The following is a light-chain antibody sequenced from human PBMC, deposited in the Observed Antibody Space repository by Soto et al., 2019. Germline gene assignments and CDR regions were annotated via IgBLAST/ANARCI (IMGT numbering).Light chain of an antibody. Sequence: EIVMMQSPATLSVSPGERVTLSCRASQSVSSNLAWYQQKSGQAPRLLIYGASTRATGIPARFSGSGSGTEFTLTISSLQSEDFAVYYCQQFGSSPPRYTFGQGTKLEIK. CDR2: GAS. J-gene: IGKJ2*01. V-gene: IGKV3D-15*02. CDR3: QQFGSSPPRYT. CDR1: QSVSSN.